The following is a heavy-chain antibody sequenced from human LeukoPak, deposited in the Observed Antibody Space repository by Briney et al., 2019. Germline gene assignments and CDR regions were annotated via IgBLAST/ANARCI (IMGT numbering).Heavy chain of an antibody. V-gene: IGHV3-74*01. CDR1: EFSVGSNY. D-gene: IGHD5-24*01. J-gene: IGHJ4*02. CDR2: DGSGT. Sequence: GGSLRLSCAASEFSVGSNYMTWVRQAPGKGLEWVSSDGSGTGYTDSVKGRFTVSRDNAGNTLYLQMNSLRAEDTAVYYCARARWYSCDYWGQGTLVTVSS. CDR3: ARARWYSCDY.